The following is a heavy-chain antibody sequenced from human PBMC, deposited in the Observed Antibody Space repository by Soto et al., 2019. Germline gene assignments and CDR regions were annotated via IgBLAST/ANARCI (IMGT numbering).Heavy chain of an antibody. CDR2: INPGGGST. Sequence: QVQLVQSGAEVKKPGASVKVSCKASGYTFTGYYMSWVRQAPGQGLVWMGIINPGGGSTSYAQKFQGRVTMTRDTSTRTVYMELISLRSEDTAVYYCGRDLAGPFDFWGQGTLVTVSS. CDR1: GYTFTGYY. D-gene: IGHD3-3*02. V-gene: IGHV1-46*03. CDR3: GRDLAGPFDF. J-gene: IGHJ4*02.